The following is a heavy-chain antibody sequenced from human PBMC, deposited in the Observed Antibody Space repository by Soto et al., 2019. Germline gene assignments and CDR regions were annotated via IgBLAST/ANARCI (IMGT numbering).Heavy chain of an antibody. Sequence: GSLRLSCAASVYTFSDYYMSWIRQAPGPGLEWISYIDTSGTKIYYADSVKGRFTITRDNAKNSLYLEMNSLRDEDTAVYYCASHYDMWSGYLSPVDYWGQGTLVTVSS. CDR3: ASHYDMWSGYLSPVDY. J-gene: IGHJ4*02. CDR2: IDTSGTKI. D-gene: IGHD3-3*01. CDR1: VYTFSDYY. V-gene: IGHV3-11*01.